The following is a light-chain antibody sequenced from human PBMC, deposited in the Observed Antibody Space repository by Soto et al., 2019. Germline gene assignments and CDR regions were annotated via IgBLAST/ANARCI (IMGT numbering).Light chain of an antibody. J-gene: IGKJ2*01. CDR1: RSVGST. CDR3: QQYNTWPPYT. CDR2: DAS. Sequence: EIVITQSPATVSVSPGERATFSCRASRSVGSTLAWYQQKPGQAPRLLIYDASTRATGLPARFSGSGSGTDFTLTISNLQSEDFAVYYCQQYNTWPPYTFGPGTKVDI. V-gene: IGKV3-15*01.